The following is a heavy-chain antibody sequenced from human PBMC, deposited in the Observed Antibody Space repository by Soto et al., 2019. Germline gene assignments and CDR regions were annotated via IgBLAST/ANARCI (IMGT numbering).Heavy chain of an antibody. D-gene: IGHD3-3*01. V-gene: IGHV4-31*03. Sequence: QVQLQESGPGLVKPSQTLSLTCTVSGGSISSGGYYWSWIRQHPGKGLEWMGYIYYSWSTYYNPSLKSRVTISVDTSKNQFSLKLSSVTAADTAVYYCARATGGGFLEWFYYYGMDVWGQGTTVTVSS. CDR3: ARATGGGFLEWFYYYGMDV. CDR1: GGSISSGGYY. CDR2: IYYSWST. J-gene: IGHJ6*02.